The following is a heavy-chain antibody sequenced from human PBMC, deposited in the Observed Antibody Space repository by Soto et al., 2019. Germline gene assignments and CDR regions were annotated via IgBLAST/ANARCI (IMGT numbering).Heavy chain of an antibody. V-gene: IGHV3-23*01. J-gene: IGHJ6*02. CDR3: AKGDQQVQFGELLYNYYYYGMDV. Sequence: GGSLRLSCAASGFTFSSYAMSWVRQAPGKGLEWVSAISGSGGSTYYADSVKGRFTISRDNSKNTLYLQMNSLRAEDTAVYYCAKGDQQVQFGELLYNYYYYGMDVWGQGTTVTVSS. CDR2: ISGSGGST. CDR1: GFTFSSYA. D-gene: IGHD3-10*01.